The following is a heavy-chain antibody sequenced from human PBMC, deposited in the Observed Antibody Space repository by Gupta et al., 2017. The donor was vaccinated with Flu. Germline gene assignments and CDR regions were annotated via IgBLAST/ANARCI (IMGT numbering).Heavy chain of an antibody. V-gene: IGHV3-11*01. Sequence: QVQLVECGGGVVEPGGSLSLSCAAPGFTFSIYYMSWIRQAPGKGLEWVSYISSSGSTIYYADSVKGRFTISRDNAKNSLYLQMNSLRAEDTAVYYCARDRAMTTVTKYDYYGMDVWGQGTTVTVSS. CDR2: ISSSGSTI. D-gene: IGHD4-17*01. CDR3: ARDRAMTTVTKYDYYGMDV. J-gene: IGHJ6*02. CDR1: GFTFSIYY.